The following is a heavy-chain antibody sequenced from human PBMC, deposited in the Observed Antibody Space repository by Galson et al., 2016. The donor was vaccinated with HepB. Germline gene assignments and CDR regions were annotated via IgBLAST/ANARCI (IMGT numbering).Heavy chain of an antibody. CDR1: GGSLSNNF. Sequence: SETLSLTCSVYGGSLSNNFWSWLRQPPGKGLEWIGEIHHTGDTNHNSSLKSRVTISVDKSKHQFSLQLSSVTVADTAVYYCARDLLPEVWSGYYAFVIWGQGTMVTGSS. CDR2: IHHTGDT. J-gene: IGHJ3*02. V-gene: IGHV4-34*01. CDR3: ARDLLPEVWSGYYAFVI. D-gene: IGHD3-3*01.